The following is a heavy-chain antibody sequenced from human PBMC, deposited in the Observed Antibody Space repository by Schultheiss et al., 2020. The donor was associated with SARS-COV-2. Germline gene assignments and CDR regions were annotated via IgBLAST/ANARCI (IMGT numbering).Heavy chain of an antibody. V-gene: IGHV7-4-1*01. CDR1: GYTFTSYA. CDR3: ARDLLGWSTYYYYGMDV. Sequence: ASVKVSCMASGYTFTSYAMHWVRQAPGQGLEWMGWINTNTGNPTYAQGFTGRFVFSLDTSVSTAYLQICSLKAEDTAVYYCARDLLGWSTYYYYGMDVWGQGTTVTVSS. CDR2: INTNTGNP. D-gene: IGHD6-19*01. J-gene: IGHJ6*02.